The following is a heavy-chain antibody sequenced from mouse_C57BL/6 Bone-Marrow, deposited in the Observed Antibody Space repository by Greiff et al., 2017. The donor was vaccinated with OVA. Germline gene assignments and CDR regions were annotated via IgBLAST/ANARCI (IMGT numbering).Heavy chain of an antibody. CDR2: IYPGNSDT. V-gene: IGHV1-5*01. CDR1: GYTFTSYW. Sequence: VQLQQSGTVLARPGASVKMSCKTSGYTFTSYWMHWVKQRPGQGLEWIGAIYPGNSDTSYNQKFKGKAKLTAVTSASTAYLELSSLTNEDSAVYYCTRYPYYSNYGYYAMDYEGQGTSVTVSS. D-gene: IGHD2-5*01. CDR3: TRYPYYSNYGYYAMDY. J-gene: IGHJ4*01.